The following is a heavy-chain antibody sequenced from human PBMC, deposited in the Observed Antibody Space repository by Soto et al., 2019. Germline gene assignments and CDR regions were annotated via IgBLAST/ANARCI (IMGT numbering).Heavy chain of an antibody. CDR2: INAGNGNT. CDR3: ARGAYDYVWGSYRYSDAFDI. J-gene: IGHJ3*02. V-gene: IGHV1-3*01. Sequence: ASVEVSCKASGYTFTSYAMHWVRQAPGQRLEWMGWINAGNGNTKYSQKFQGRVTITRDTSASTAYMELSSLRSEDTAVYYCARGAYDYVWGSYRYSDAFDIWGQGTMVTVSS. D-gene: IGHD3-16*02. CDR1: GYTFTSYA.